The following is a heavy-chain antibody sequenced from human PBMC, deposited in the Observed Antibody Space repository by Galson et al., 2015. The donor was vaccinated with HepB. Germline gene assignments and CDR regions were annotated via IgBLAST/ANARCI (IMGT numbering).Heavy chain of an antibody. J-gene: IGHJ3*02. V-gene: IGHV3-74*01. CDR1: GFTFSSYW. CDR2: INSDGITT. Sequence: SLRLSCAASGFTFSSYWMHWVRQGPGKGLVRVSRINSDGITTSYADSVKGRFIISRDNARNSLFLQMNSLGADDTAVYYCARVRDGLALDAFDIWGQGTMVTVSS. D-gene: IGHD4-17*01. CDR3: ARVRDGLALDAFDI.